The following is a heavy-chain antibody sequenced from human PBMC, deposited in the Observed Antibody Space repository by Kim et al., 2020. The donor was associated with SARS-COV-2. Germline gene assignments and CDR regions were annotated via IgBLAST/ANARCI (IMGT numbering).Heavy chain of an antibody. Sequence: SETLSLTCAVYGGSFSAYYWTWIRQPPGKGLEWIGEINHSGSTNYNPSLKSRVTMSVDTSKNQFSLKLNSVTAADTAVYYCARGLDSSDYRPSYFDLWSRGTLVTVSS. CDR2: INHSGST. CDR1: GGSFSAYY. CDR3: ARGLDSSDYRPSYFDL. V-gene: IGHV4-34*01. J-gene: IGHJ2*01. D-gene: IGHD3-22*01.